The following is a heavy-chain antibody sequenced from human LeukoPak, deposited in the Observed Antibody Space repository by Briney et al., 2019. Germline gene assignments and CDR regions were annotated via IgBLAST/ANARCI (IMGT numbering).Heavy chain of an antibody. V-gene: IGHV1-69*01. J-gene: IGHJ4*02. CDR3: ARDETYYDLWSGYPNFDY. CDR1: GGTFSRYA. Sequence: SVKVSCKASGGTFSRYAISWVRQAPGQGLEWMGGIIPMFRTVNYAQKFQGRVTITADEPTSTAYMELSSLRSEDTAVYYCARDETYYDLWSGYPNFDYWGQGTLVTVSS. D-gene: IGHD3-3*01. CDR2: IIPMFRTV.